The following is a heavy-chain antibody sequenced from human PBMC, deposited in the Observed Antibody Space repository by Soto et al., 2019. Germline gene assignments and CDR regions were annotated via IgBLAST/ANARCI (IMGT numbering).Heavy chain of an antibody. J-gene: IGHJ6*02. V-gene: IGHV3-7*01. CDR3: ARDPSIVLVPAATYYYYYYGMDV. Sequence: GGSLRLSCAASGFTFSSYWMSWVRQAPGKGLEWVANIKQDGSEKYYVDSVKGRFTISRDNAKNSLYLQMNSLRAEDTAVYYCARDPSIVLVPAATYYYYYYGMDVWGQATPVTSP. D-gene: IGHD2-2*01. CDR1: GFTFSSYW. CDR2: IKQDGSEK.